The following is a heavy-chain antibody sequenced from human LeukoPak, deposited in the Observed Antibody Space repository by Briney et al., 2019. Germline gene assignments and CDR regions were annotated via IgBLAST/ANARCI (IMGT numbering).Heavy chain of an antibody. D-gene: IGHD7-27*01. CDR2: IYHSGST. CDR1: GGSISSGGYY. J-gene: IGHJ3*02. V-gene: IGHV4-30-2*01. Sequence: PSETLSLTCTVSGGSISSGGYYWSWIRQPPGKGLEWIGYIYHSGSTYYNPSLKSRVTISVDRSKNQFSLKLSSVTAADTAVYYCAREQNWGEDRDAFDIWGQGTMVTVSS. CDR3: AREQNWGEDRDAFDI.